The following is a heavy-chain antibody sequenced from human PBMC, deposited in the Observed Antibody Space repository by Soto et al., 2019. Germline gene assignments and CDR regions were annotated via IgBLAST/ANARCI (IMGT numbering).Heavy chain of an antibody. V-gene: IGHV5-51*01. Sequence: GESLKISCKGSGYSFTSYWIGWVRQVPGKGLEWMGIIYPGDSDTRYSPSFQGQVTISADKSISTAYLQWSSLKASDTAMYYCARRVGYCSSTSCYTGWFDPWGQGTLVTVSS. CDR3: ARRVGYCSSTSCYTGWFDP. CDR2: IYPGDSDT. D-gene: IGHD2-2*02. J-gene: IGHJ5*02. CDR1: GYSFTSYW.